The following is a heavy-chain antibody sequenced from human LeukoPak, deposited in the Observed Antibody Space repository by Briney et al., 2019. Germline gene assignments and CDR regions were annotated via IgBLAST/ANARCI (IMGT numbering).Heavy chain of an antibody. CDR1: GFTFSSYA. J-gene: IGHJ4*02. V-gene: IGHV3-23*01. Sequence: GGSLRLSCAASGFTFSSYAMSWVRQAPGKGLEWVSAISGSGGSTYYADSVKGRFTISRDNSLNTLHLQMNGLRTEDTAVYYCAREFGHNRWYFDYWGQGALVTVSS. D-gene: IGHD5-24*01. CDR2: ISGSGGST. CDR3: AREFGHNRWYFDY.